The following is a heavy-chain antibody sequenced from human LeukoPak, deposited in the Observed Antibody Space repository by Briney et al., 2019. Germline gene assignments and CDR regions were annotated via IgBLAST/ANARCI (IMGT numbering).Heavy chain of an antibody. D-gene: IGHD6-6*01. CDR2: ISSSSSYI. V-gene: IGHV3-21*04. CDR1: GFTFSSYA. CDR3: ARGVAARSTGAFDI. J-gene: IGHJ3*02. Sequence: GGSLRLSCAASGFTFSSYAMNWVRQAPGKGLEWVSSISSSSSYIYYADSVKGRFTISRDNAKNSLYLQMNSLRAEDTAVYYCARGVAARSTGAFDIWGQGTMVTVSS.